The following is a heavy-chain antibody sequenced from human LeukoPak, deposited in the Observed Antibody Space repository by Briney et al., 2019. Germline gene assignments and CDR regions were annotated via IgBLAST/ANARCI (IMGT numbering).Heavy chain of an antibody. Sequence: GGSLRPSCAASGFTVSSNYMNWVRQAPGKGLKWVSTITTGGPNTYYADSVKGRFTVSRDDSKNTLYLQMNSLRAEDTAVYYCAKDGGLWVSAHWGDSWGRGTLVTVSS. CDR3: AKDGGLWVSAHWGDS. J-gene: IGHJ4*02. CDR1: GFTVSSNY. D-gene: IGHD7-27*01. V-gene: IGHV3-53*01. CDR2: ITTGGPNT.